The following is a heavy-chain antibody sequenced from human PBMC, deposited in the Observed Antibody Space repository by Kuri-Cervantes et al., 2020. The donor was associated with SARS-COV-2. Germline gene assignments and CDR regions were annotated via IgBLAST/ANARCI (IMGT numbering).Heavy chain of an antibody. CDR3: AKDSGSGFWSGYWSWGKLSGKHWFDP. CDR1: GFTFSSYE. Sequence: GESLKISCAVSGFTFSSYEMNWVRQAPGKGLEWVSYISSSGNTIYYADSVKGRFTISRDNSKNTLYLQMNSLRAEDTAVYYCAKDSGSGFWSGYWSWGKLSGKHWFDPWGQGTLVTVSS. V-gene: IGHV3-48*03. J-gene: IGHJ5*02. CDR2: ISSSGNTI. D-gene: IGHD3-3*01.